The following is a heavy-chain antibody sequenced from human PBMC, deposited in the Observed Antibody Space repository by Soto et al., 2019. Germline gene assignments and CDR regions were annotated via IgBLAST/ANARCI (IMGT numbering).Heavy chain of an antibody. D-gene: IGHD6-6*01. CDR1: GFTFSGYG. V-gene: IGHV3-30*18. J-gene: IGHJ6*02. CDR2: ISFDGSNN. CDR3: AKGYSSASQYYYYAMDV. Sequence: GCLILPCSASGFTFSGYGMHWVRQAPGKGLEWVAVISFDGSNNYHADSVKGRFTISRDNSKNTLYLRMSSLRIEDTGVYYCAKGYSSASQYYYYAMDVWGQGTTVTVS.